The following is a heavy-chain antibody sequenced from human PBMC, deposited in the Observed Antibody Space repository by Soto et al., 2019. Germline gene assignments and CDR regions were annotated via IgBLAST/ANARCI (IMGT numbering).Heavy chain of an antibody. CDR3: ARVVAARYYFDY. CDR1: GGSISSGDYY. CDR2: IYYSGST. V-gene: IGHV4-30-4*01. Sequence: LSLTCTVSGGSISSGDYYWSWIRQPPGKGLEWIGYIYYSGSTYYNPSLKSRVTIPVDTSKNQFSLKLSSVTAADTAVYYCARVVAARYYFDYWGQGTLVTVS. J-gene: IGHJ4*02. D-gene: IGHD2-2*01.